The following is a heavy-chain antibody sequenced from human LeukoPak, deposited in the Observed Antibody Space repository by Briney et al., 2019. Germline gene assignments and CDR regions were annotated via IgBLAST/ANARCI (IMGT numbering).Heavy chain of an antibody. CDR1: GFTVSSNY. J-gene: IGHJ4*02. CDR3: TRVMFVVVPAASDY. V-gene: IGHV3-53*01. Sequence: GGSLRLSCAASGFTVSSNYMSWVRQAPGKGLEWVSVIYSGGSTYYADSVKGRFTISRDSSKNTLYLQMNSLRAEDTAVYYCTRVMFVVVPAASDYWGQGTLVTVSS. D-gene: IGHD2-2*01. CDR2: IYSGGST.